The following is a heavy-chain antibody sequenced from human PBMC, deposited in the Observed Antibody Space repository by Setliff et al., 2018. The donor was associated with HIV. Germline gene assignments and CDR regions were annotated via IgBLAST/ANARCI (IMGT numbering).Heavy chain of an antibody. V-gene: IGHV4-59*11. Sequence: PSETLSLTCNVSGASISSHSWTWIRQPPGKGPEWIGSIDYSGRTDKKTSLKSRLRMSIDTSKNQFYVNLFSVTSADTAIYYCARVVSDSGGFFTTAGPLYLDLWGRGTLVTVPQ. CDR2: IDYSGRT. J-gene: IGHJ2*01. CDR1: GASISSHS. D-gene: IGHD3-22*01. CDR3: ARVVSDSGGFFTTAGPLYLDL.